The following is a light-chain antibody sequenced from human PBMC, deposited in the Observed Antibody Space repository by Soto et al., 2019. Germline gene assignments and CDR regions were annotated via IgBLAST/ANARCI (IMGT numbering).Light chain of an antibody. CDR3: QQYNNWPRT. J-gene: IGKJ1*01. CDR2: GAS. V-gene: IGKV3-15*01. Sequence: EIVLPQSPATLSVSPGARVTLSCRASQSVSSNLAWYQQKPGQAPRLLIYGASTRATGIPARFSGSGSGTEFTLTISSLQSEDFAVYYCQQYNNWPRTFGQGNKVDIK. CDR1: QSVSSN.